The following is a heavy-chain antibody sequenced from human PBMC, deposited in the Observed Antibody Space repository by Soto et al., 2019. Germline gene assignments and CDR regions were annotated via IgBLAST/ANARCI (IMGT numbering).Heavy chain of an antibody. V-gene: IGHV1-3*01. CDR2: INAGNGKT. CDR3: ARDRMYYYDSSGYYYYYYGMDV. CDR1: GYTFTSYA. Sequence: ASVKVSFKASGYTFTSYAMHWVRQAPGQTLEWIGWINAGNGKTKYSQKFHGRVTITRHTYASTACMELSSLRSEDTAVYYCARDRMYYYDSSGYYYYYYGMDVWGQGTMVTVSS. J-gene: IGHJ6*02. D-gene: IGHD3-22*01.